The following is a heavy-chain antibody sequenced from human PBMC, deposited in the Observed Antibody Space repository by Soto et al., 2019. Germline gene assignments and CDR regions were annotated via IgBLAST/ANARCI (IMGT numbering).Heavy chain of an antibody. Sequence: SETLSLTCAVSGGSISRGGYSWSWIRQPPGKGLEWIGYIYHSGSTYYNPSLKSRVTISVDRSKNQFSLKLSSVTAADTAVYYCARARMVRGALAPDFDYWGQGTLGTVSS. V-gene: IGHV4-30-2*01. CDR3: ARARMVRGALAPDFDY. CDR2: IYHSGST. J-gene: IGHJ4*02. D-gene: IGHD3-10*01. CDR1: GGSISRGGYS.